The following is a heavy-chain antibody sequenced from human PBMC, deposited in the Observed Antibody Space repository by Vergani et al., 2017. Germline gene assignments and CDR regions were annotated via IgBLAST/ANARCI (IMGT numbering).Heavy chain of an antibody. V-gene: IGHV4-61*01. CDR3: AREGAYDYVWGSSYGDAFDI. D-gene: IGHD3-16*01. CDR2: IYYSGNT. J-gene: IGHJ3*02. CDR1: GGSVSSGSYY. Sequence: QVQLQESGPGLVKPSETLSLTCTVSGGSVSSGSYYWSWIRQPPGKGLEWIGYIYYSGNTNYNPSLKSRVTISVDTSKNQFSLKLSSVTAADTAVYYCAREGAYDYVWGSSYGDAFDIWGQGTMVTVSS.